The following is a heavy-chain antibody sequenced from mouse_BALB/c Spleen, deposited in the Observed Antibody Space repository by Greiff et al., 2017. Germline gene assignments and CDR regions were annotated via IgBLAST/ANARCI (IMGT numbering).Heavy chain of an antibody. V-gene: IGHV14-3*02. Sequence: VQLQQSGAELVKPGASVKLSCTASGFNIKDTYMHWVKQRPEPGLAWIGRIDPANGNTKYEPKFQGKATITADTSSNTAYLQLSSQTSEDTAVYDSARTAMDYWGQGTTVTVSS. CDR1: GFNIKDTY. J-gene: IGHJ4*01. CDR3: ARTAMDY. CDR2: IDPANGNT.